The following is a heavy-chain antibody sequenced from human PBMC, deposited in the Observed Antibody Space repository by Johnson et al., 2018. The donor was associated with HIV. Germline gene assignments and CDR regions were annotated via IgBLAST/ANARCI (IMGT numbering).Heavy chain of an antibody. CDR1: GFTVSSNY. V-gene: IGHV3-66*02. CDR2: IYSGGST. Sequence: VQLVESGGGVVQPGGSLRLSCAASGFTVSSNYMSWVRQAPGKGLEWVSVIYSGGSTYYVDSVKGRFTISRDNSKNTLYLQMNSLRAEDTAVYYCAREGGDGYSPSAFDIWGQGTMVTVSS. D-gene: IGHD5-24*01. J-gene: IGHJ3*02. CDR3: AREGGDGYSPSAFDI.